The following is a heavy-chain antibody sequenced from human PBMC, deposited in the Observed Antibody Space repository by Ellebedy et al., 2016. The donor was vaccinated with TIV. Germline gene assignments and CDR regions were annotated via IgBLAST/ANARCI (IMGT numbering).Heavy chain of an antibody. V-gene: IGHV1-18*04. CDR3: ARDRTVAVAVFGTDF. CDR1: GYTFTDNA. J-gene: IGHJ4*02. D-gene: IGHD6-19*01. CDR2: INVYNGNT. Sequence: ASVKVSCXASGYTFTDNAISWVRQAPGKGLEWMGWINVYNGNTNYAQRFQDRVSITRDTATRTAYMELRSLRSDDTAIYYCARDRTVAVAVFGTDFWGQGTLVTVSS.